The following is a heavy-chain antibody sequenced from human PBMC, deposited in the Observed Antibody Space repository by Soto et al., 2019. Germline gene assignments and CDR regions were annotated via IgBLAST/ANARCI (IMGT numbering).Heavy chain of an antibody. CDR2: IKSKTDGVTT. CDR1: GFTFSNAW. Sequence: GGPRTSCCAASGFTFSNAWMGWVRQAPGKVLEGVVRIKSKTDGVTTDYAAPVKGRFTISIYDSKNTLYLQMNSRKTEDTALYHFTTHRPLLSFASLLSSNWVAPFGQLTLAAVSS. J-gene: IGHJ5*02. V-gene: IGHV3-15*01. CDR3: TTHRPLLSFASLLSSNWVAP. D-gene: IGHD3-9*01.